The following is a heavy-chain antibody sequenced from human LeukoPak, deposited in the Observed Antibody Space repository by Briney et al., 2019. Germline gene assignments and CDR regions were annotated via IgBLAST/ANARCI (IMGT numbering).Heavy chain of an antibody. J-gene: IGHJ5*02. CDR3: ARESYQLLSAWFDP. CDR2: IYYSGST. D-gene: IGHD2-2*01. Sequence: SETLSLTCTVSGGSISSSSYYWGWIRQPPGKGLEWVGSIYYSGSTYYNPSLKSRVTISVDTSKNQFSLKLSSVTAADTAVYYCARESYQLLSAWFDPWGQGTLVTVSS. V-gene: IGHV4-39*07. CDR1: GGSISSSSYY.